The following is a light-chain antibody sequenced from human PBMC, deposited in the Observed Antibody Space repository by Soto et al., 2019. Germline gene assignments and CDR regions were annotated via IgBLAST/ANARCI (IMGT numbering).Light chain of an antibody. CDR1: SSNIGAGYD. CDR2: GNS. Sequence: QLVLTQPPSVSGAPGQRVTISCTGSSSNIGAGYDVHWYQQLPGTAPKLLIYGNSNRPSGVPDRFSGSKSGTSASLAITGLQAEDEADYYCQSYDSSPRFGGGTKVTVL. V-gene: IGLV1-40*01. J-gene: IGLJ3*02. CDR3: QSYDSSPR.